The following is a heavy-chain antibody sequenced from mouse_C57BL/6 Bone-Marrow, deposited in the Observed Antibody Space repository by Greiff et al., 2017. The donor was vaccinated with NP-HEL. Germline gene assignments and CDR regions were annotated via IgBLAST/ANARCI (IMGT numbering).Heavy chain of an antibody. CDR1: GFSLTSYG. CDR2: LWSGGST. Sequence: VHLVESGPGLVQPSQSLSITCTVSGFSLTSYGVHWVRPSPGKGLEWLGVLWSGGSTDCNAAFISRLSISKDNSKSQVFFKMNSLQADDTAIYYCARNPPSYYGSSYDYAMDYWGQGTSVTVSS. D-gene: IGHD1-1*01. CDR3: ARNPPSYYGSSYDYAMDY. V-gene: IGHV2-2*01. J-gene: IGHJ4*01.